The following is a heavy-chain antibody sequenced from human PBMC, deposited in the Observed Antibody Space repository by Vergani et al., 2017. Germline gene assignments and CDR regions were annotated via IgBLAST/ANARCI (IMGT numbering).Heavy chain of an antibody. CDR3: VMGYDSNYYYGMDV. CDR1: GGTFSSYA. V-gene: IGHV1-69*12. D-gene: IGHD5-12*01. J-gene: IGHJ6*02. Sequence: QVQLVQSGAEVKKPGSSVKVSCKASGGTFSSYAISWVRQAPGQGLEWMGGIIPIFGTANYAQKFQGRVTITADESTSTAYMELSSQRSEDTAVYYCVMGYDSNYYYGMDVWGQGTTVTVSS. CDR2: IIPIFGTA.